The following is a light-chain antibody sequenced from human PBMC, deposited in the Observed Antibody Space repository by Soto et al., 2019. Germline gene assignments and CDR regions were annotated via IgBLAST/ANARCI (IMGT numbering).Light chain of an antibody. CDR3: SSYTSSSTLYV. Sequence: QSALTQPASASGSPGQSITISCTGTSSDVGGYNYVSWCQQHPGKAPKLMIYEVSNRPSGVSNRFSGSKSGNTASLTISGLQAEDEADYYCSSYTSSSTLYVFGTGTKVTVL. V-gene: IGLV2-14*01. J-gene: IGLJ1*01. CDR1: SSDVGGYNY. CDR2: EVS.